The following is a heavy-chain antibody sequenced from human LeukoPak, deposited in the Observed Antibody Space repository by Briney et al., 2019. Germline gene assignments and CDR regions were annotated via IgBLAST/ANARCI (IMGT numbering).Heavy chain of an antibody. CDR2: ISGSGRNT. Sequence: GGSLRLSCAASGFTFTNYAMSWVRQGPGKGLEWVSVISGSGRNTYYADSVKGRFTISRDNSKNTLFLQMNSLRAEDTAVYYCATWNSDWEFDYWGQGTLVSVAS. CDR3: ATWNSDWEFDY. J-gene: IGHJ4*02. V-gene: IGHV3-23*01. CDR1: GFTFTNYA. D-gene: IGHD6-19*01.